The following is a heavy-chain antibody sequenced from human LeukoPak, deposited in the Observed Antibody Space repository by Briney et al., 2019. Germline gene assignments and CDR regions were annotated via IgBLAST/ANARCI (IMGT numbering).Heavy chain of an antibody. Sequence: GESLKISCKGSGYSFTSYWIGWVRQMPGKGLEWMGIIYPGDSGTRYSPSFQGQVTISADKSISTAYLQWSSLKASDTAMYYCARHPIRYSSGWYGDYWGQGTLVTVSS. CDR1: GYSFTSYW. V-gene: IGHV5-51*01. CDR2: IYPGDSGT. J-gene: IGHJ4*02. CDR3: ARHPIRYSSGWYGDY. D-gene: IGHD6-19*01.